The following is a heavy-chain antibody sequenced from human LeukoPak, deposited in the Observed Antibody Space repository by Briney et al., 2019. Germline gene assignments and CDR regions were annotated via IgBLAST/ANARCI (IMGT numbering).Heavy chain of an antibody. J-gene: IGHJ4*02. V-gene: IGHV3-7*01. Sequence: PGGSLRLSCAASGFTFSSYWMSWVRQAPGKGLEWVANIKRDGSEKYYVDSVKGRFTISRDNAKNSLYLQMNSLRAEDTAVYYCARGLYSNLYYFDYWGQGTLVTVSS. CDR2: IKRDGSEK. CDR1: GFTFSSYW. CDR3: ARGLYSNLYYFDY. D-gene: IGHD4-11*01.